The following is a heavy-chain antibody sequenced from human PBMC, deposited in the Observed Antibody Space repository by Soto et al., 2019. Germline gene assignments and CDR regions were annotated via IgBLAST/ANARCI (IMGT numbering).Heavy chain of an antibody. CDR3: AKEEAILTGYHRDYYYYGMDV. D-gene: IGHD3-9*01. V-gene: IGHV3-23*01. J-gene: IGHJ6*02. CDR1: GFTFSSNA. CDR2: ISGSGGST. Sequence: GGSLRLACAASGFTFSSNATSWVRQAPGKGLEWVSAISGSGGSTYYADSVKGRFTIPRDNSKNPLYLQMNSLRAEDTAVYYCAKEEAILTGYHRDYYYYGMDVWGQGTTVTVAS.